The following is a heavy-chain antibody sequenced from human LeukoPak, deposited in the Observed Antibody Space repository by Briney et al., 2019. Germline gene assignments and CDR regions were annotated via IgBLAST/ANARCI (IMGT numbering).Heavy chain of an antibody. CDR1: GGTFSSYA. CDR3: ARDTSGYCSSTSCYGEFDY. CDR2: IIPIFGTA. V-gene: IGHV1-69*06. D-gene: IGHD2-2*01. J-gene: IGHJ4*02. Sequence: SVKVSCKASGGTFSSYAISWVRQAPGQGLEWMGGIIPIFGTANYAQKFQGRVTITADKSTSTAYMKLSSLRSEDTAVYYCARDTSGYCSSTSCYGEFDYWGQGTLVTVSS.